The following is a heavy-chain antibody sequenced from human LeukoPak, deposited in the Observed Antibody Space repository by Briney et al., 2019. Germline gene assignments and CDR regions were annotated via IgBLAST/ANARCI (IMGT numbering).Heavy chain of an antibody. J-gene: IGHJ6*03. CDR1: GGSISSSSYY. V-gene: IGHV4-39*01. CDR2: IYYSGST. D-gene: IGHD2-2*01. Sequence: SETLSLTCTVSGGSISSSSYYWGWIRQPPGKGLEWIGSIYYSGSTYYNPSLKSRVTISVDTSKNQFSLKLSSVTAADTAVYYCARRGLGYCSSTNCPNWYYMDVWGKGTTVTVSS. CDR3: ARRGLGYCSSTNCPNWYYMDV.